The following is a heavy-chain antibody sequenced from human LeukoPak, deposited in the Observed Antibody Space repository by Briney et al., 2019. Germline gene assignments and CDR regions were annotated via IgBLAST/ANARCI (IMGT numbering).Heavy chain of an antibody. CDR1: GYTFTGNY. CDR2: ISPNSGGT. V-gene: IGHV1-2*02. CDR3: AIQPWGSGNNWYFDL. J-gene: IGHJ2*01. D-gene: IGHD7-27*01. Sequence: ASVKVSCKASGYTFTGNYMHWVRQAPGQGLEWMGWISPNSGGTDYAQRFQGRVTMTRDTSISTAYMELSSLRSDDTAVYYCAIQPWGSGNNWYFDLWGRGTLVTVSS.